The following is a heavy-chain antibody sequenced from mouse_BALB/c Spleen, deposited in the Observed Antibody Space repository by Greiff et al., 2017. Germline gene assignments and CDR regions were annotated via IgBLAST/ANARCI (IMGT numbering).Heavy chain of an antibody. CDR3: ARRGYYFDY. J-gene: IGHJ2*01. V-gene: IGHV5-6-5*01. CDR2: ISSGGST. CDR1: GFTFSSYA. Sequence: EVKLVESGGGLVKPGGSLKLSCAASGFTFSSYAMSWVRQTPEKRLEWVASISSGGSTYYPDSVKGRFTISRYNARNILYLQMSSLRSEDTAMYYCARRGYYFDYWGQGTTLTVSS. D-gene: IGHD1-2*01.